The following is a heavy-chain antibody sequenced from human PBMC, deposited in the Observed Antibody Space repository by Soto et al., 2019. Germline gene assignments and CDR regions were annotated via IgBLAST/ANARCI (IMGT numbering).Heavy chain of an antibody. V-gene: IGHV4-38-2*02. J-gene: IGHJ5*02. D-gene: IGHD2-21*02. CDR3: ARVGPYCGGDCYSPPP. Sequence: SETLSLTCTVSGYSIRNGYYWGWIRQPPGKGLEWIGTIYHSGSTYYNPSLKSRVTISVDASENHFSLKLSSVTAADTAVHYCARVGPYCGGDCYSPPPWGQGTLVTVS. CDR2: IYHSGST. CDR1: GYSIRNGYY.